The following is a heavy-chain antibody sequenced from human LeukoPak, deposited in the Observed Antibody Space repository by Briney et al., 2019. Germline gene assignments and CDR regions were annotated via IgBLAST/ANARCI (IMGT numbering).Heavy chain of an antibody. CDR1: GYTLTGYY. CDR2: INLSAGTT. J-gene: IGHJ4*02. Sequence: ASVKVSCKASGYTLTGYYMHWVRQAPGQGLEWMGVINLSAGTTNYTQKFQGRVTMTRDMSTSTVYMELSSLTSEDTAVYYCAREMGVGSTMGYFYYWGQGTLVTVSS. CDR3: AREMGVGSTMGYFYY. V-gene: IGHV1-46*01. D-gene: IGHD1-26*01.